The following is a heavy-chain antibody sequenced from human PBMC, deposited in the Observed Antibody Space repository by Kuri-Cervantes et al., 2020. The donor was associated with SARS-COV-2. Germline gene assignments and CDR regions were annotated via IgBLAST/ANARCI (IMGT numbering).Heavy chain of an antibody. CDR3: ARIGYCSSTSCPPNYYYGMDV. J-gene: IGHJ6*02. CDR2: IYPGDSDT. Sequence: GESLKISCKGSGYSFTSYWIGWVRQMPGKGLEWMGIIYPGDSDTRYSPSFQGQVTISADKSISTAYLQWSSLKASDTAMYYCARIGYCSSTSCPPNYYYGMDVCGQGTTV. V-gene: IGHV5-51*01. CDR1: GYSFTSYW. D-gene: IGHD2-2*01.